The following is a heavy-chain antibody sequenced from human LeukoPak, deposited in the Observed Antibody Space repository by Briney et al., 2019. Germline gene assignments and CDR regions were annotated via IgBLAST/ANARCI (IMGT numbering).Heavy chain of an antibody. CDR3: ARKDTGGLDFWSGYHVRRPYYYGMDV. CDR1: GGSISSFH. V-gene: IGHV4-59*12. D-gene: IGHD3-3*01. J-gene: IGHJ6*02. CDR2: IYYSGST. Sequence: SETLSLTCTVSGGSISSFHWSWIRQPPGKGLEWIGYIYYSGSTNYNPSLKSRVTISVDTSKNQFSLKLSSVTAADTAVYYCARKDTGGLDFWSGYHVRRPYYYGMDVWGQGTTVTVSS.